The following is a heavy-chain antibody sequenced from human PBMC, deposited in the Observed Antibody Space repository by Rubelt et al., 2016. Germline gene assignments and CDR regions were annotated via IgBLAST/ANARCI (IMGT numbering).Heavy chain of an antibody. J-gene: IGHJ4*02. V-gene: IGHV3-66*01. D-gene: IGHD6-25*01. Sequence: EVQLVESGGGLVQPGGSLRLSCAASGFTFSSYSMNWVRQAPGKGLEWVSVIYSGGSTYYADSVKGRFTISRDNSKNTLYLQMNSLRAEDTAVYYCARDLSGPNYFDYWGQGTLVTVSS. CDR1: GFTFSSYS. CDR3: ARDLSGPNYFDY. CDR2: IYSGGST.